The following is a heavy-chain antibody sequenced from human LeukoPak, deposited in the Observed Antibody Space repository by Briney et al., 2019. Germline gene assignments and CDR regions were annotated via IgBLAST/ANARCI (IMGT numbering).Heavy chain of an antibody. J-gene: IGHJ4*02. CDR2: IYYCWSP. CDR3: ARGSGRFGY. D-gene: IGHD3-10*01. V-gene: IGHV4-59*01. CDR1: VRPHSRFY. Sequence: SETLSLTCTVSVRPHSRFYRSWIRPPTAKGLDGIGYIYYCWSPNYNPSLNSRVPIYEDPSQHQFSLKLSSVTAADTAVYYCARGSGRFGYWGQGTLVTVSS.